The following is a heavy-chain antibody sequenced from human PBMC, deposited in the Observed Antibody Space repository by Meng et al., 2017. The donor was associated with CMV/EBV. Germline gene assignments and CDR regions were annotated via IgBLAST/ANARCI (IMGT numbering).Heavy chain of an antibody. CDR1: GYTFTGYY. CDR2: INPNSGGT. J-gene: IGHJ2*01. CDR3: ARVGDCGGDCYADSYWYFDL. D-gene: IGHD2-21*01. V-gene: IGHV1-2*02. Sequence: ASVKVSCKASGYTFTGYYMFWVRQAPGQGLEWMGWINPNSGGTNSAQKFQGRVTMTRDTSISTAYMELSRLRSDDTAVYYCARVGDCGGDCYADSYWYFDLWGRGTLVTVSS.